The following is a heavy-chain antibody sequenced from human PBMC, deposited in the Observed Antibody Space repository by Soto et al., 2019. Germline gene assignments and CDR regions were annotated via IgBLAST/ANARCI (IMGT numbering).Heavy chain of an antibody. Sequence: RRLSSGASGFTFSRYSQYWVRQAAGMGLEWVSSISSANAYIYYADSVKGRFTISRDNAKNSLFLQMSSLRAEDTAIYYCTRTINFGLTGNGMAFWGQGTTVAVAS. CDR2: ISSANAYI. J-gene: IGHJ6*02. CDR1: GFTFSRYS. CDR3: TRTINFGLTGNGMAF. D-gene: IGHD3-16*01. V-gene: IGHV3-21*01.